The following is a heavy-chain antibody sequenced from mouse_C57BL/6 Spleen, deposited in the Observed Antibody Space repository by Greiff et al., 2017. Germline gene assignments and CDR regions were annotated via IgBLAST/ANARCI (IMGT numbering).Heavy chain of an antibody. D-gene: IGHD3-1*01. CDR1: GYTFTSYG. CDR2: IYPRSGNT. J-gene: IGHJ1*03. V-gene: IGHV1-81*01. CDR3: ARSGGDYGYFDV. Sequence: VQGVESGAELARPGASVKLSCKASGYTFTSYGISWVKQRTGQGLEWIGEIYPRSGNTYYNEKFKGKATLTADKSSSTAYMELRSLTSEDSAVYFCARSGGDYGYFDVWGTGTTVTVSS.